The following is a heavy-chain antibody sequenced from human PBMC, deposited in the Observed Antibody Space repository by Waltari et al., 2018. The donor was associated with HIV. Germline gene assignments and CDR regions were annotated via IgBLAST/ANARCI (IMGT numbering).Heavy chain of an antibody. J-gene: IGHJ1*01. CDR3: VRDSLPKCAAGSCYRK. CDR2: IRRLSYGGTS. Sequence: DVRSDESGCGVVPPGGSPRLYCVTSRFHFGHYALRWFRQSPGKAPEWVGVIRRLSYGGTSDYAASTTGRVIISRDDSQSVVYLDVISLKTDDTGVYYCVRDSLPKCAAGSCYRKWGQGT. V-gene: IGHV3-49*03. D-gene: IGHD2-2*01. CDR1: RFHFGHYA.